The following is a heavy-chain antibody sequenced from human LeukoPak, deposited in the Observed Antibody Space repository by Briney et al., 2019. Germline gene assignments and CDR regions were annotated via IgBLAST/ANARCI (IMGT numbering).Heavy chain of an antibody. CDR3: AKHVGSGSYDY. D-gene: IGHD3-10*01. CDR2: ISWNSGSI. V-gene: IGHV3-9*01. J-gene: IGHJ4*02. CDR1: GFTFDDYA. Sequence: GGSLRLSCAASGFTFDDYAMHWVRQAPGKGLEWVSGISWNSGSIGYADSVKGRFTISRDNSKNTLYLQMNSLRAEDTAVYYCAKHVGSGSYDYWGQGTLVTVSS.